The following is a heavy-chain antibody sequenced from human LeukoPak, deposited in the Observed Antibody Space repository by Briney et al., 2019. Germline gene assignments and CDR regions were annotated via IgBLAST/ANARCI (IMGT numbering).Heavy chain of an antibody. D-gene: IGHD2/OR15-2a*01. J-gene: IGHJ4*02. Sequence: SETLSLTCTVSGDSISGHYWSWIRQPPGKGLEWIGYIYYSGSTNYNPSLKSRVTISVDTSKNQFSLKLSSVTAADTAVYYCARILSTGYPDYWGQGTLVTVSS. CDR1: GDSISGHY. CDR3: ARILSTGYPDY. V-gene: IGHV4-59*11. CDR2: IYYSGST.